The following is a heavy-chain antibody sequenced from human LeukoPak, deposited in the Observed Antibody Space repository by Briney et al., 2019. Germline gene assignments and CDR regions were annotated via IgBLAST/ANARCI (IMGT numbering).Heavy chain of an antibody. V-gene: IGHV3-73*01. J-gene: IGHJ4*02. CDR1: GFTFSGFA. CDR2: IRSKANSYAT. CDR3: TRRCRDGYNCLDY. D-gene: IGHD5-24*01. Sequence: GGSLKLSCAASGFTFSGFAMHWVRQASGKGLEWVGRIRSKANSYATAYAASVKGRFTISRDDSKNTAYLQMNSLKTEDTAVYYCTRRCRDGYNCLDYWGQGTLVTVSS.